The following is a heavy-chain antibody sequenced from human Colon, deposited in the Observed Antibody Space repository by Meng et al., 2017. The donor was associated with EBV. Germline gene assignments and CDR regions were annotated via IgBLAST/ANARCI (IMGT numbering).Heavy chain of an antibody. CDR1: GGSIGSYY. V-gene: IGHV4-59*08. CDR2: IYYSGST. J-gene: IGHJ5*02. Sequence: QGPLQGWGPGLVKPSEALSLPCTVSGGSIGSYYWSWIRQPPGKGLEWIGYIYYSGSTNYNPSLKSRVTISVDTSKNQFSLKLSSVTAADTAVYYCARHFINWFDPWGQGTLVTVSS. CDR3: ARHFINWFDP.